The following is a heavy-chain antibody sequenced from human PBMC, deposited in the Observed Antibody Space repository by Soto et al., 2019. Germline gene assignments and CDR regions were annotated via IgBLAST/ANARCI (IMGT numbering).Heavy chain of an antibody. D-gene: IGHD4-17*01. CDR1: GFTFSSYG. CDR3: AKDVDYGDSNEYFQH. CDR2: ISYDGSNK. J-gene: IGHJ1*01. V-gene: IGHV3-30*18. Sequence: PGGSLRLSCAASGFTFSSYGMHWVRQAPGKGLEWVAVISYDGSNKYYADSVKGRFTISRDNSKNTLYLQMNSLRAEDTAVYYCAKDVDYGDSNEYFQHWGQGTLVTVSS.